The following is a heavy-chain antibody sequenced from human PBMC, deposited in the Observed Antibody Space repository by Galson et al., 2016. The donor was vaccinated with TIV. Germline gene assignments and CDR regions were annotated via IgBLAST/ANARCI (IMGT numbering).Heavy chain of an antibody. CDR2: IIPLFGTA. V-gene: IGHV1-69*13. D-gene: IGHD5-18*01. Sequence: SVKVSCKAPGGTFSSFVFNWVRQAPGQGLEWMGGIIPLFGTANYAQKFQGRVTVTADESTSTVYLDLSSLRSEDTAVYYCAKDRNTALDTYHYYYGMDVWGQGTTVTVSS. CDR1: GGTFSSFV. CDR3: AKDRNTALDTYHYYYGMDV. J-gene: IGHJ6*02.